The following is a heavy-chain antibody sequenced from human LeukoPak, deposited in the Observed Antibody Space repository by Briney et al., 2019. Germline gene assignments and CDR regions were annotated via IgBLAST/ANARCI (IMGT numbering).Heavy chain of an antibody. V-gene: IGHV1-46*01. CDR2: IKPTGGST. CDR1: GYTFTSYY. D-gene: IGHD1-26*01. CDR3: ARELEEWEPPRGDAFDI. J-gene: IGHJ3*02. Sequence: ASVKVSCKASGYTFTSYYMHWVRQAPGQGLEWMGIIKPTGGSTSYAQKFQGRVTMTRDTSTSTIYMELSSLRFEDTAVYYCARELEEWEPPRGDAFDIWGQGTMVTVSS.